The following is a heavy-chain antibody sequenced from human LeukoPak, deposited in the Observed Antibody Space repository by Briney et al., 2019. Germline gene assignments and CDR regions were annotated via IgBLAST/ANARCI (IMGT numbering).Heavy chain of an antibody. D-gene: IGHD1-26*01. V-gene: IGHV3-30-3*01. J-gene: IGHJ4*02. Sequence: GSSLRLSCAASGFTFSSYAMHWVRQAPGKGLEWLAVISYDGSNKYYADSVKGRFTISRDNSKNTLYLQMNSLRAEDTAVYYCARVLEVGATPLGYWGQGTLVTVSS. CDR3: ARVLEVGATPLGY. CDR2: ISYDGSNK. CDR1: GFTFSSYA.